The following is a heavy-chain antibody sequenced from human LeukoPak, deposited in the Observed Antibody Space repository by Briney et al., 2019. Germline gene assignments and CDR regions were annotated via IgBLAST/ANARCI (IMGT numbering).Heavy chain of an antibody. Sequence: GGSLRLSCAASGFTFDDYAMHWVRQAPGKGLEWVSGISWNSGSIVYADSVKGRFTISRDNAKNSLYLQMNSLRAEDTALYYCARDGSGYYYYYYYMDVWGKGTTVTVSS. CDR1: GFTFDDYA. CDR2: ISWNSGSI. J-gene: IGHJ6*03. D-gene: IGHD3-22*01. CDR3: ARDGSGYYYYYYYMDV. V-gene: IGHV3-9*01.